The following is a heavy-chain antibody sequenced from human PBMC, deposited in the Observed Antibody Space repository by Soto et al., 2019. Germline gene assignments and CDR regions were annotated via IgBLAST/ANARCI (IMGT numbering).Heavy chain of an antibody. CDR2: IYYSGST. V-gene: IGHV4-59*01. Sequence: TSETLSLTCTVSGGSISSYYWSWIRQPPGKGLEWIGYIYYSGSTNYNPSLKSRVTISVDTSKNQFSLKLSSVTAADTAVYYCARAYMELADYDILTGWFDYWGQGTLVTVSS. J-gene: IGHJ4*02. CDR1: GGSISSYY. D-gene: IGHD3-9*01. CDR3: ARAYMELADYDILTGWFDY.